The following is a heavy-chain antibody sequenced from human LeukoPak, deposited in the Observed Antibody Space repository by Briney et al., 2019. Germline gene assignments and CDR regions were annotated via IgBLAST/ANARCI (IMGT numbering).Heavy chain of an antibody. V-gene: IGHV3-20*04. CDR2: INWNGGST. CDR1: GFTFDDYG. CDR3: ARKYQPYYYYMDV. Sequence: GGSLRLSCAASGFTFDDYGMSWVRQAPGKGLEWVSGINWNGGSTGYADSVKGRFTISRNNAKNSLYLQMNSLRAEDTALYYCARKYQPYYYYMDVWGKGTTVTVSS. J-gene: IGHJ6*03. D-gene: IGHD2-2*01.